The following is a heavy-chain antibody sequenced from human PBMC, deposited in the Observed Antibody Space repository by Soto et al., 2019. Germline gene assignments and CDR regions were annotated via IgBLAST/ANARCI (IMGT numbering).Heavy chain of an antibody. V-gene: IGHV1-69*06. J-gene: IGHJ6*02. CDR3: ARDKERITIFGVVYGMDV. CDR1: GGTFSSYA. CDR2: IIPIFGTA. D-gene: IGHD3-3*01. Sequence: SVEVSRTPSGGTFSSYAISCVRQDPGPGLEWMGGIIPIFGTANYAQKFQGRVTITADKSTSTAYMELSSLRSEDTAVYYCARDKERITIFGVVYGMDVWGQGTTVTVS.